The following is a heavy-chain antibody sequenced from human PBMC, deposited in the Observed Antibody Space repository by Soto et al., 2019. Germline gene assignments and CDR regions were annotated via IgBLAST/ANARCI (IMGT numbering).Heavy chain of an antibody. Sequence: QVQLQESGPGLVKPSQTLSLTCTVSGGSISSGGYYWSWIRQHPGKGLEWIGYIYYSGSTYYNPSLRCRVTRSVDTSKNQFSLKLSSVTAADTAVYYCARRYGGNFDYWGQGTLVTVSS. J-gene: IGHJ4*02. CDR2: IYYSGST. CDR3: ARRYGGNFDY. V-gene: IGHV4-31*03. CDR1: GGSISSGGYY. D-gene: IGHD2-15*01.